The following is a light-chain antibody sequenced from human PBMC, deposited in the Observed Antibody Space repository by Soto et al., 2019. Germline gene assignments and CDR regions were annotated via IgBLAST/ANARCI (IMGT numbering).Light chain of an antibody. J-gene: IGKJ1*01. CDR2: GGS. Sequence: LTQSPGNVSLSPGERATLSCXPSQSVSSNHLAWYQQKHGQAPRXXIYGGSSRATGIPDRFSGSGYGTDFNLTISSLQPEDFATYYCQQSYSTPWTFGQGTKVDIK. CDR1: QSVSSNH. CDR3: QQSYSTPWT. V-gene: IGKV3-20*01.